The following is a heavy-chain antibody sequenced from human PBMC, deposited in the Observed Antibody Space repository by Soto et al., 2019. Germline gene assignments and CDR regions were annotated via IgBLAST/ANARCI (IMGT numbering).Heavy chain of an antibody. Sequence: LSLTCAVSGGSMSSYYWTWLRQSPGRGLEWIGYISYSGSTYYNPSLKSRVTISADTSKNQFSLRMNSMIAADTAVYYCARADPDASVGYWGQGTLVTVSS. CDR3: ARADPDASVGY. CDR2: ISYSGST. CDR1: GGSMSSYY. J-gene: IGHJ4*02. V-gene: IGHV4-59*01. D-gene: IGHD2-15*01.